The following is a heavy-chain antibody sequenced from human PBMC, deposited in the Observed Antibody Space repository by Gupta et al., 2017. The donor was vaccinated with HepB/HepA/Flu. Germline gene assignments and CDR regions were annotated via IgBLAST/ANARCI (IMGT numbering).Heavy chain of an antibody. CDR2: IYPGDSDT. CDR3: ARRHTYSSGWDFDY. Sequence: EVQLVQSGAEVKTPGEALKISCKGSGFRFNSSWIAWVRQMPGKGLEWMGIIYPGDSDTRYSPSFQGQVTIAADKSISTAYLQWSSLKASDTAIYYCARRHTYSSGWDFDYWGQGTLVTVSS. D-gene: IGHD6-19*01. CDR1: GFRFNSSW. V-gene: IGHV5-51*01. J-gene: IGHJ4*02.